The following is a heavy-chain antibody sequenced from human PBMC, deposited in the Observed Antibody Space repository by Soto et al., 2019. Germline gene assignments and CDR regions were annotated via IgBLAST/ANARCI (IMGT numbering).Heavy chain of an antibody. CDR3: ARDQLRPGILYSLGVLLPEYGL. D-gene: IGHD3-22*01. J-gene: IGHJ4*01. CDR2: ISVSGNNA. Sequence: GGSLRVSCAASGFAFSTFAMTWVRQAPGKGLEWVAAISVSGNNAYYADSVKGRFTISRDNSQNSVFLQMSSLRADDTAVYYCARDQLRPGILYSLGVLLPEYGLWGQGTLVTVSS. CDR1: GFAFSTFA. V-gene: IGHV3-23*01.